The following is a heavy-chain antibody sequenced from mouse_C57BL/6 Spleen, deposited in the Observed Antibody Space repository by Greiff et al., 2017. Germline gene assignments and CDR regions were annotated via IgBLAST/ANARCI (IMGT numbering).Heavy chain of an antibody. CDR3: ASYGSSYVDY. Sequence: VQLQQSGPELVKPGASVKISCKASGYAFSSSWMNWVKQRPGKGLEWIGRIYPGDGDTNYNGKFKGKATLTADKSSSTAYMQLSSLTSEDSAVYFWASYGSSYVDYWGQGTSVTVSS. D-gene: IGHD1-1*01. CDR1: GYAFSSSW. V-gene: IGHV1-82*01. CDR2: IYPGDGDT. J-gene: IGHJ4*01.